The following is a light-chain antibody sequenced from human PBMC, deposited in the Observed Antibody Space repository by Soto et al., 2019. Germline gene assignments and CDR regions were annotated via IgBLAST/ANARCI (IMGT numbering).Light chain of an antibody. Sequence: QSVLTQPASVSGSPGQSITISCTGTSTDVGLYNYVSWYQQHPGKAPKLMVYDISNRPSWVSNRFSGSKSGITASLTISGLQAEDEAYYCCTSDTSDSTYVFGTGTKLTVL. J-gene: IGLJ1*01. CDR2: DIS. CDR1: STDVGLYNY. CDR3: TSDTSDSTYV. V-gene: IGLV2-14*01.